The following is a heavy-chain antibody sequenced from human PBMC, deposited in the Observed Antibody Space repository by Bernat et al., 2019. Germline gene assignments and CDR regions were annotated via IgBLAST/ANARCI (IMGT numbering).Heavy chain of an antibody. CDR2: ISSSSSYI. CDR3: AREGGRYFDWLLPHYYYGMDV. V-gene: IGHV3-21*01. D-gene: IGHD3-9*01. J-gene: IGHJ6*02. Sequence: EVQLVESGGGLVKPGGSLRLSCAASGFTFSSYSMNWVRQAPGKGLEWASSISSSSSYIYYADTVKGRFTISRDNAMNSLYLQMNSLRAEDTAVYYGAREGGRYFDWLLPHYYYGMDVWGQGTTVTVSS. CDR1: GFTFSSYS.